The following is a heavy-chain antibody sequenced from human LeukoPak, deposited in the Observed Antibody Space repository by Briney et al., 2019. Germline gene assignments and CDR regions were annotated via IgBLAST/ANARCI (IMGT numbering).Heavy chain of an antibody. D-gene: IGHD5-24*01. CDR1: NYSFSSGYY. Sequence: SETLSLTCTVSNYSFSSGYYWGWIRQPPGKGLEWIGSVYHSGITYYNRSLKSRVTVSIDKSKNQFSLKLSSVTAADTAVYYCARHRSGWLQSSFDYWGQGTLVTVSS. J-gene: IGHJ4*02. V-gene: IGHV4-38-2*02. CDR3: ARHRSGWLQSSFDY. CDR2: VYHSGIT.